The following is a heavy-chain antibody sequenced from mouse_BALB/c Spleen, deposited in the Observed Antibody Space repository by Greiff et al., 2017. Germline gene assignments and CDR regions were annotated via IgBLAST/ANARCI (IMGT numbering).Heavy chain of an antibody. J-gene: IGHJ2*01. Sequence: EVQLQESGGGLVQPGGSRKLSCAASGFTFSSFGMHWVRQAPEKGLEWVAYISSGSSTIYYADTVKGRFTISRDNPKNTLFLQMTSLRSEDTAMYYCARDRGDYWGQGTTLTVSS. CDR3: ARDRGDY. V-gene: IGHV5-17*02. CDR1: GFTFSSFG. CDR2: ISSGSSTI.